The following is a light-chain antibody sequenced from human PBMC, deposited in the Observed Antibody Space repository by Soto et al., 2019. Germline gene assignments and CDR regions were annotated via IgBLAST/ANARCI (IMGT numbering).Light chain of an antibody. J-gene: IGLJ1*01. Sequence: QSALTQPASVSGSPGQSITISCTGTITDIGAYNYVSWYQQHPGKAPKLLIYGVSNRPSGVSNRFSGSKSGNAAYLTISGLQADDEAEYYCSSYTSSITPYVFGTGTKVTVL. CDR1: ITDIGAYNY. V-gene: IGLV2-14*01. CDR3: SSYTSSITPYV. CDR2: GVS.